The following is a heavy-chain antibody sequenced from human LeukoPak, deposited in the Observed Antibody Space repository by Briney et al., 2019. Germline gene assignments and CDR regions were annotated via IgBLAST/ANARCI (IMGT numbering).Heavy chain of an antibody. CDR3: ARGRAAAGTDY. CDR2: INHSGST. CDR1: GGSFSGYY. V-gene: IGHV4-34*01. D-gene: IGHD6-13*01. J-gene: IGHJ4*02. Sequence: SETLSLTCAVYGGSFSGYYLSWIRQPPGKGLEWIGEINHSGSTNYNPSLKSRVTISVDTSKNQFSLKLSSVTAADTAVYYCARGRAAAGTDYWVQGTLVTVSS.